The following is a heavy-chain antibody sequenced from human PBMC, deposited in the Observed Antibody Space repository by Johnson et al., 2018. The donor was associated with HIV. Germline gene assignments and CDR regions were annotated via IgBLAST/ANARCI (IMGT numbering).Heavy chain of an antibody. V-gene: IGHV3-66*01. CDR1: GFTVSSNY. CDR3: AKDHWVVGSWQAFDI. J-gene: IGHJ3*02. Sequence: VLLVESGGGLVQPGGSLRLSCAASGFTVSSNYMSWVRQAPGKGLEWVSVIYSGGITYYADSVKGRFTISRDNSKNTLYLQMNSLRAEDTAVYYCAKDHWVVGSWQAFDIWGQWTMVTVSS. CDR2: IYSGGIT. D-gene: IGHD6-13*01.